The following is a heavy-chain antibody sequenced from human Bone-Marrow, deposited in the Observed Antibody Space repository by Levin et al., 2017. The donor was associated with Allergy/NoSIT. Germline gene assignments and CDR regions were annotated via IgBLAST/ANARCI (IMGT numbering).Heavy chain of an antibody. CDR3: ARDSGPGWAPRDSPDH. J-gene: IGHJ4*02. CDR2: INTKNGGT. V-gene: IGHV1-2*02. D-gene: IGHD2-21*02. Sequence: ASVKVSCKASGYTFIDNYLHWVRQAPGQGLEWMGWINTKNGGTHYARKFQGRVTMTRDPSIRTGYLELYSLTSNDTAVYYCARDSGPGWAPRDSPDHWGQGTLVTVSP. CDR1: GYTFIDNY.